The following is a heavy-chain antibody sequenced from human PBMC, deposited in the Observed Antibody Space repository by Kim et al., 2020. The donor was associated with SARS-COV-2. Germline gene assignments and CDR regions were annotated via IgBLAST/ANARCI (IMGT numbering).Heavy chain of an antibody. J-gene: IGHJ5*02. Sequence: STYYADSVKGRFTIARDNSKNTLYLQMSSLRAEDTAVYYCVKGKVPGFDPWGQGTLVTVSS. D-gene: IGHD3-10*01. CDR2: ST. CDR3: VKGKVPGFDP. V-gene: IGHV3-64D*09.